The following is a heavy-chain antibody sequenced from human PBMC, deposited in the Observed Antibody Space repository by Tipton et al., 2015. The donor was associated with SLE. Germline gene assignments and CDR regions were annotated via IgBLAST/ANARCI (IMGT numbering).Heavy chain of an antibody. CDR2: ISGSGGST. CDR1: GFTFSSYA. V-gene: IGHV3-23*01. CDR3: AKCGSGSYYIVGAFDV. Sequence: SLRLSCAASGFTFSSYAMSWVRQAPGKGLEWVSAISGSGGSTYYADSVKGRFTISRDNSKNTLYLQMNSLRAEDTAVYYCAKCGSGSYYIVGAFDVWGQGTMVTVSS. J-gene: IGHJ3*01. D-gene: IGHD3-10*01.